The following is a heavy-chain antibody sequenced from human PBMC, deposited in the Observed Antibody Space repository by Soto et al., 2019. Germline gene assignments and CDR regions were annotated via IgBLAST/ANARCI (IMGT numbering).Heavy chain of an antibody. CDR1: GYTFTSYD. CDR2: INPSGGST. Sequence: ASVKVSCKASGYTFTSYDMHWVRQAPGQGLEWMGIINPSGGSTSYAQKFQGRVTMTRDTSTSTVYMELSSLRSEDTAVYYCARAERGFGVVMARGWFDPWGQGTLVTLSS. V-gene: IGHV1-46*03. J-gene: IGHJ5*02. D-gene: IGHD3-3*01. CDR3: ARAERGFGVVMARGWFDP.